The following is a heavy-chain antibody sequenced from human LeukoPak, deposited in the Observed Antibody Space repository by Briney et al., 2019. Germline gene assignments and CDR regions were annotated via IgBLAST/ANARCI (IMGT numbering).Heavy chain of an antibody. CDR1: GFTFDDYA. Sequence: GRSLRLSCAASGFTFDDYAMHWVRQAPGKGLEWVSGISWNSGSIGYADSVKGRFTISRDNAKNSLYLQMNSLRAEDTALYYCAKAPYGSGSYAFDYWGQGTLVTVSS. CDR2: ISWNSGSI. J-gene: IGHJ4*02. V-gene: IGHV3-9*01. CDR3: AKAPYGSGSYAFDY. D-gene: IGHD3-10*01.